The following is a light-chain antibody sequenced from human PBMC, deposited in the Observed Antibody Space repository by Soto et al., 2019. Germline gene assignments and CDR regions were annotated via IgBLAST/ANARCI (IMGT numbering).Light chain of an antibody. CDR1: ETISTF. CDR3: QQTYNTPVT. Sequence: DIQMTQSPSSLSVSVGDRVTMTCRASETISTFLNWYLQKPGKAPKHLIYGASTLQSGVPSRFTGSGSETSFTLTISSLQPEDFGTYYCQQTYNTPVTFGRGTKVDIK. J-gene: IGKJ3*01. V-gene: IGKV1-39*01. CDR2: GAS.